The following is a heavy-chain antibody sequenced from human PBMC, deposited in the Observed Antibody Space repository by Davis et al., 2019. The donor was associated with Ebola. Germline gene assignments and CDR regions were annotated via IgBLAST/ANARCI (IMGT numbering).Heavy chain of an antibody. Sequence: GSLRLSCAVYGGSFSGYYWGWIRQPPGKGLEWIGSIYYSGSTYYNPSLKSRVTISIDTSKNEFSLKVNSVTAADTAVYYCARGSKETSGYSPLNYWGQGNLVTVSS. CDR1: GGSFSGYY. CDR2: IYYSGST. J-gene: IGHJ4*02. CDR3: ARGSKETSGYSPLNY. D-gene: IGHD3-22*01. V-gene: IGHV4-34*01.